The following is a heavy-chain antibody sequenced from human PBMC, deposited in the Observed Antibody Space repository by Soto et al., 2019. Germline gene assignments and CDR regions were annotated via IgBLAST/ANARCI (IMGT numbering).Heavy chain of an antibody. CDR1: GGTFSSYA. CDR2: IIPIFGTA. J-gene: IGHJ3*02. Sequence: QVQLVQSGAEVKKPGSSVKVSCKASGGTFSSYAISWVRQAAGQGLEWMGGIIPIFGTANYAQKFQGSVTITADECTSTAYMELGSLGSEDTAVYYCARPDIAVAGSDAFDIWGQGTMVTVSS. CDR3: ARPDIAVAGSDAFDI. D-gene: IGHD6-19*01. V-gene: IGHV1-69*12.